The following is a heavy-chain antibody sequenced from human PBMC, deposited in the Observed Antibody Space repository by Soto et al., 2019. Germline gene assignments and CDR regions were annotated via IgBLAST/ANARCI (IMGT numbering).Heavy chain of an antibody. CDR3: VRERSGYSYSDS. V-gene: IGHV3-23*01. Sequence: EVQLLDSGGGLVQPGGSLRLSCAASGFTFSDYAMSWLRQPPGKGLEWVSAISGSGDRTYYADSVKGRFTISRDNSKNSLYLQMNSLIAEDSAVYYCVRERSGYSYSDSWGQGTLITVSS. J-gene: IGHJ4*02. D-gene: IGHD5-18*01. CDR2: ISGSGDRT. CDR1: GFTFSDYA.